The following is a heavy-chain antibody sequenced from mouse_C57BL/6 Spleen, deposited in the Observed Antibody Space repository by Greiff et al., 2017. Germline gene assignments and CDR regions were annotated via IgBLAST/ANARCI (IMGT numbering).Heavy chain of an antibody. CDR2: IKPNNGGT. J-gene: IGHJ2*01. V-gene: IGHV1-22*01. Sequence: EVKLMESGPELVKPGASVKMSCKASGYTFTDYNMHWVKQSHGKSLEWLGYIKPNNGGTSSNQKFKGTATLTVNKSSSTAYMELRSRPSEESAVYYCARGYGSSLNCDYWGQGTTLTVSS. CDR1: GYTFTDYN. CDR3: ARGYGSSLNCDY. D-gene: IGHD1-1*01.